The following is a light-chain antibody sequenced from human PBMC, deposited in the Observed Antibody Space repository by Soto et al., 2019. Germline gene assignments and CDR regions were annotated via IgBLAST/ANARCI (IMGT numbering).Light chain of an antibody. V-gene: IGLV2-18*02. CDR1: SSDVGTYNR. J-gene: IGLJ1*01. CDR2: EVN. Sequence: QSVLTQPPSVSGSPGQSVIISCTGTSSDVGTYNRVSWYQQPPGTAPKLMIFEVNNRPAGVPDRFSGSKSVNTASLTISGLQAEDESVYYCSSYTSSSTYVFGTGTKLTVL. CDR3: SSYTSSSTYV.